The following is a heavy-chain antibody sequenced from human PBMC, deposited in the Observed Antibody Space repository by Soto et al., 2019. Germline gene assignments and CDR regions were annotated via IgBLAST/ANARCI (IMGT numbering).Heavy chain of an antibody. Sequence: SETLSLTCTVSGGSISSGGYYWSWIRQHPGKGLEWIGYIYYSGSTYYNPSLKSRVTISVDTSKNQFSLKLSSVTAADTAVYYCARDQLRAARYYYYYYGMDVWGQGTTVTVS. CDR1: GGSISSGGYY. J-gene: IGHJ6*02. CDR3: ARDQLRAARYYYYYYGMDV. CDR2: IYYSGST. D-gene: IGHD2-15*01. V-gene: IGHV4-31*03.